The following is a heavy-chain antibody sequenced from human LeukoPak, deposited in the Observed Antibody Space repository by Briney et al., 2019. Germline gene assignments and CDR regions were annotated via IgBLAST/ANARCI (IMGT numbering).Heavy chain of an antibody. J-gene: IGHJ4*02. V-gene: IGHV3-23*01. CDR2: ISGSGGST. CDR1: GFTFSSYA. D-gene: IGHD3-10*01. CDR3: AEDPTYYYGSGSYFWY. Sequence: PGGSLRLSCAASGFTFSSYAMSWVRQAPGKGLEWVSAISGSGGSTYYADSVKGRFTISRDNSKNTLYLQMNSLRAEDTAVYYCAEDPTYYYGSGSYFWYWGQGTLVTVSS.